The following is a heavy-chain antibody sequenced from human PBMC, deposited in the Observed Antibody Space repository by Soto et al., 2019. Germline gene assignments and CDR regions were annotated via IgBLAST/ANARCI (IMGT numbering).Heavy chain of an antibody. J-gene: IGHJ4*02. CDR2: IYYSGST. V-gene: IGHV4-31*03. CDR1: GGSICSGGYY. CDR3: ARGADTAMVYFDY. Sequence: PSETLSLTCTVSGGSICSGGYYWSWIRQHPGKGLEWIGYIYYSGSTYYNPSLKSRVTISVDTSKNQFSLKLSSVTAADTAVYYCARGADTAMVYFDYWGQGTLVTVSS. D-gene: IGHD5-18*01.